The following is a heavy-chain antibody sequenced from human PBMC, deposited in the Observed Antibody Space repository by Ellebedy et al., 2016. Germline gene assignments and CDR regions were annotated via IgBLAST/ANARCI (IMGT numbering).Heavy chain of an antibody. CDR1: GFTFSNFA. V-gene: IGHV3-30-3*02. D-gene: IGHD3-22*01. Sequence: GGSLRLXXAASGFTFSNFAIHWVRQAPGKGLEWVAVISCDGSNSYYADSLKGRFAISRDNSKNTLYLQMDSLRAEDSAVYYCAKSGLYDSSGYWDAFDIWGQGTMVTVSS. CDR3: AKSGLYDSSGYWDAFDI. CDR2: ISCDGSNS. J-gene: IGHJ3*02.